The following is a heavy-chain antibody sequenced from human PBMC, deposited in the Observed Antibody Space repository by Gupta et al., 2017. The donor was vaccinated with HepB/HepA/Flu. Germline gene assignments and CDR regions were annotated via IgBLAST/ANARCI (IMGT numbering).Heavy chain of an antibody. J-gene: IGHJ4*02. V-gene: IGHV4-34*01. CDR1: GGSFSDYY. D-gene: IGHD3-3*01. Sequence: QVQLHQWGAGLLKPSETLSLTCAVYGGSFSDYYWSWIRQPPGKGLEWIGEINHSGITNYKPALKSRLTISVDTSKNQFSLKMNSVTAADTAIFYCTMVNYDFWSGSLDYWGQGTLVTVYS. CDR3: TMVNYDFWSGSLDY. CDR2: INHSGIT.